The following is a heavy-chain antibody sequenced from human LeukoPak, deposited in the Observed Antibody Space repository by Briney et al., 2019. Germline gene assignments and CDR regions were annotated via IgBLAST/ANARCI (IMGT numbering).Heavy chain of an antibody. CDR1: GYTFTDDY. CDR2: VDPQDGET. V-gene: IGHV1-69-2*01. CDR3: ATGGKIDY. Sequence: GASVKGSCEASGYTFTDDYMYWVQQAPGKGLEWRGRVDPQDGETIYAEKFQGRVTITADTSTDTAYMELSSLRSEDTAVYYCATGGKIDYWGQGTLVTVSS. D-gene: IGHD3-16*01. J-gene: IGHJ4*02.